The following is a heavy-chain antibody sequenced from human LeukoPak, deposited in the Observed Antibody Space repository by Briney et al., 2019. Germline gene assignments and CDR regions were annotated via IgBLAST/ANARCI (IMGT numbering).Heavy chain of an antibody. CDR3: ARDTPYSSGWEDAFDI. V-gene: IGHV4-30-4*08. J-gene: IGHJ3*02. CDR2: MYSSGTT. CDR1: GASISSGDYY. D-gene: IGHD6-19*01. Sequence: SETLSLTCTVSGASISSGDYYWSWVRQPPGKGLEWIGYMYSSGTTYYNPSLKSRLTISVDTSKNQFSLKLSSVTAADTAVYYCARDTPYSSGWEDAFDIWGQGTMVTVSS.